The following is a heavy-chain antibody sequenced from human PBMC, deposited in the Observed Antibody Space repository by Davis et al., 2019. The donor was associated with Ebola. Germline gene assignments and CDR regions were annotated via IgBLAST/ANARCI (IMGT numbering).Heavy chain of an antibody. J-gene: IGHJ6*02. CDR1: GFTFSSYG. CDR3: AKDRSIAVAGRYIYGMDV. Sequence: GGSLKLSCAASGFTFSSYGMHWVRQAPGKGLEWVAVISYDGSNKYYADSVKGRFTIPRDNSKNTLYLQMNSLRAEDTAVYYCAKDRSIAVAGRYIYGMDVWGQGTTVTVSS. D-gene: IGHD6-19*01. V-gene: IGHV3-30*18. CDR2: ISYDGSNK.